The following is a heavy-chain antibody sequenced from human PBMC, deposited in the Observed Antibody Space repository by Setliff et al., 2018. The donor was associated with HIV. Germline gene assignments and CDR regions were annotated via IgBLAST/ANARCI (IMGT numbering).Heavy chain of an antibody. V-gene: IGHV1-69-2*01. Sequence: ASVKVSCKASGYTFTDYYMHWVQQAPGKGLEWMGRVEPQHGESIFAGKFQGRVTITADTSTDTAYMELSSLRSEDTAVYFCARGTTATDYYYYMDVWGKGTSVTVSS. D-gene: IGHD4-17*01. CDR2: VEPQHGES. CDR3: ARGTTATDYYYYMDV. J-gene: IGHJ6*03. CDR1: GYTFTDYY.